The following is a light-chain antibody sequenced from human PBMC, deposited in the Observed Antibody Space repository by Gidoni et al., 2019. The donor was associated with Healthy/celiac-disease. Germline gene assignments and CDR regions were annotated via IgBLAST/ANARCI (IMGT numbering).Light chain of an antibody. CDR2: AAS. CDR1: QGISNY. V-gene: IGKV1-27*01. CDR3: QTYNSAPQT. J-gene: IGKJ1*01. Sequence: DIQMTQSPSSLSASVGDRVTITCRASQGISNYLAWYQQKPGKVPKLLIYAASTLQSGVPSRFSGSGSGTDFTLPISSLQPEDVATYYCQTYNSAPQTFGQGTKVEIK.